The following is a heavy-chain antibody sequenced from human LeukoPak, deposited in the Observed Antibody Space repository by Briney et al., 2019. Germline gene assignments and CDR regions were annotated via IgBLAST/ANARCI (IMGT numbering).Heavy chain of an antibody. CDR1: GFTLSSYE. D-gene: IGHD4-17*01. CDR2: ISSSGSTI. CDR3: AREGALTVTKDAFDI. Sequence: GGSPRLSCAASGFTLSSYEMNWVRQAPGKGLEWVSYISSSGSTIYYADSVKGRFTISRDNAKNSLYLQMNSLRAEDTAVYYCAREGALTVTKDAFDIWGQGTMVTVSS. J-gene: IGHJ3*02. V-gene: IGHV3-48*03.